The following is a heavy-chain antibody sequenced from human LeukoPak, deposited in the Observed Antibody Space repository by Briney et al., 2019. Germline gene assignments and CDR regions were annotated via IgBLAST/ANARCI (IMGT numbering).Heavy chain of an antibody. Sequence: GGSLRLSCAASGFTFSDYYMSWIRQAPGKGLEWVSYISSSSSTIYYADSVKGRFTISRDNAKNSLYLQMNSLRAEDTAVYYCASTSYYYDSSGYYPAWFDPWGRGTLVTVSS. CDR1: GFTFSDYY. CDR2: ISSSSSTI. V-gene: IGHV3-11*04. J-gene: IGHJ5*02. CDR3: ASTSYYYDSSGYYPAWFDP. D-gene: IGHD3-22*01.